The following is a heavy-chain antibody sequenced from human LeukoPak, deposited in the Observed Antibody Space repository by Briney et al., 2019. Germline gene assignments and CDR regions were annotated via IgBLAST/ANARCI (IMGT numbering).Heavy chain of an antibody. CDR2: IYTDGSRT. CDR3: ARGDHVGYFLDY. CDR1: GFTFSGYW. Sequence: GGSLRLSCAASGFTFSGYWMHWVRQAPGKGLVWVSRIYTDGSRTNYADSVWGRFTISRDNAKNTLYLQLDSLRDEDTAVYYCARGDHVGYFLDYWGQGTLVTVSS. D-gene: IGHD1-26*01. J-gene: IGHJ4*02. V-gene: IGHV3-74*01.